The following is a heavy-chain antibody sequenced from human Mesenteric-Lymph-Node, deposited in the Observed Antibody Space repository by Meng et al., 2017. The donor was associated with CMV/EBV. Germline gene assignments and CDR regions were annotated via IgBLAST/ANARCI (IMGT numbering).Heavy chain of an antibody. D-gene: IGHD1-1*01. CDR3: VRDPYLETDY. V-gene: IGHV1-18*01. CDR1: GYIFSTYG. CDR2: ISAYNNNT. Sequence: ASVKVSCKASGYIFSTYGIAWVRQAPGQGLEWMGWISAYNNNTYFAQKFQGRVTMTTDTSRSTAYMEMKSLRSDVTAMYYCVRDPYLETDYWGQGTLVTVSS. J-gene: IGHJ4*02.